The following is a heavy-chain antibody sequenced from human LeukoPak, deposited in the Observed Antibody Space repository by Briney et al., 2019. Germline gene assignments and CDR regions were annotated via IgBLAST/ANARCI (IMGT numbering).Heavy chain of an antibody. D-gene: IGHD1-7*01. V-gene: IGHV4-31*03. J-gene: IGHJ4*02. CDR3: ARARYNWNYED. Sequence: PSETLSLTCTVSGGSISSGGYYWSWIRQHAGKGLEWIGYVYYSGSTYYNPSLKSRVTISVGTSKNQFSLKLSSVTAADTAVYYCARARYNWNYEDWGQGTLVTVSS. CDR1: GGSISSGGYY. CDR2: VYYSGST.